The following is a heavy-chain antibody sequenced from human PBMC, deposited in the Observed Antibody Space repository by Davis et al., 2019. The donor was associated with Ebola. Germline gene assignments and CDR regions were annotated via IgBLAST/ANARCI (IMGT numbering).Heavy chain of an antibody. D-gene: IGHD7-27*01. Sequence: AASVKVSCKASGYTFTAYYIQWVRQAPGQGLEWMGRINPNSGGTNFAQKFRGRVTMTSDTSISTAYLELSRLRSDDTAVYYCAREDQLGMNYWGQGTLVTVSS. J-gene: IGHJ4*02. CDR3: AREDQLGMNY. V-gene: IGHV1-2*06. CDR1: GYTFTAYY. CDR2: INPNSGGT.